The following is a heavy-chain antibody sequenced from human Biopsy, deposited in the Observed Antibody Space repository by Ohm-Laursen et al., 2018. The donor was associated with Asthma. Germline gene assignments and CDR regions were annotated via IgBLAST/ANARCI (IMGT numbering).Heavy chain of an antibody. CDR3: AKDTEGRYDFWSGLSYNYYGMDV. Sequence: SLRLSCAASGFTFSSYGMYWVCQAPGKGLEWVAVISYDGSNKYYADSVKGRFTISRDNPKNTLYLQMNSLRAEDTAVYYCAKDTEGRYDFWSGLSYNYYGMDVWGQGTTVTVSS. V-gene: IGHV3-30*18. CDR2: ISYDGSNK. J-gene: IGHJ6*02. CDR1: GFTFSSYG. D-gene: IGHD3-3*01.